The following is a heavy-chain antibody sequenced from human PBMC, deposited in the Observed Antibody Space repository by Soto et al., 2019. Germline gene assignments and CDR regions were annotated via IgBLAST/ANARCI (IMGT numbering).Heavy chain of an antibody. J-gene: IGHJ4*02. Sequence: AGGSLRLSCAASGFTFSSYSMNWVRQAPGKGLEWVSYISSSSSTIYYADSVKGRFTISRGNAKNSLYLQMNSLRDEDTAVYYCAKSYYDILTGYYNYFDYWGQGTLVTVSS. CDR3: AKSYYDILTGYYNYFDY. V-gene: IGHV3-48*02. D-gene: IGHD3-9*01. CDR2: ISSSSSTI. CDR1: GFTFSSYS.